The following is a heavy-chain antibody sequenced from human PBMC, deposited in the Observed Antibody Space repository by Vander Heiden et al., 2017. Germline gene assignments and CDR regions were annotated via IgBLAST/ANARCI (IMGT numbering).Heavy chain of an antibody. D-gene: IGHD5-18*01. J-gene: IGHJ4*02. Sequence: QVQLVVSGGGVVQPGRSRRHSCAASGFNFSSYGMHWVRQAPGKGLEWVAVIWYDGSNKYYADSVKGRFTISRDNSKNTLYLQMNSLRAEDTAVYYCARDPGVDTAMADEYYFDYWGQGTLVTVSS. CDR1: GFNFSSYG. CDR3: ARDPGVDTAMADEYYFDY. CDR2: IWYDGSNK. V-gene: IGHV3-33*01.